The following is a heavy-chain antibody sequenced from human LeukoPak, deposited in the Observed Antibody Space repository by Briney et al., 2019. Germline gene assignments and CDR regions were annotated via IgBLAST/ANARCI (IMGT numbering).Heavy chain of an antibody. V-gene: IGHV1-8*01. Sequence: ASVTVSCKASGYTFTIYDINWVRQATGQGLEWMGWMNPNSGNTGYAQKFQGRVTMTRNTSISTAYMELSSLRSEDTAVYYCARVVEGLDYDILTGYPNWFDPWGQGTLVTVSS. D-gene: IGHD3-9*01. J-gene: IGHJ5*02. CDR2: MNPNSGNT. CDR1: GYTFTIYD. CDR3: ARVVEGLDYDILTGYPNWFDP.